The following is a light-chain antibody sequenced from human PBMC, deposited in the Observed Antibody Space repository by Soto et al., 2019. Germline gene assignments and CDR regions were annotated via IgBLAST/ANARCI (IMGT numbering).Light chain of an antibody. Sequence: EIVLTQSPGTLSLSPGERATLSCRASQSVSSYLAWYQQKPGQAPRLLIYDASNRATGIPARFSGSGSGTDFTLTISSLEPEDFAVYSCLQRDKYPWTFGQGTKVDNK. J-gene: IGKJ1*01. CDR3: LQRDKYPWT. CDR1: QSVSSY. V-gene: IGKV3-11*01. CDR2: DAS.